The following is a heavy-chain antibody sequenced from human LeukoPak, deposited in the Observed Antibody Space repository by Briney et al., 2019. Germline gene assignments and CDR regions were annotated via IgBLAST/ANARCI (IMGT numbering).Heavy chain of an antibody. CDR1: GFTFSTYG. CDR3: AKDSGPTLLYPAFDY. D-gene: IGHD2-2*02. Sequence: GGSLRLSCAASGFTFSTYGMHWVRQAPGKGLEWVAFIRYDGSKKYYADSVKGRFTISRDNSKNTLYLQMNSLRAEDTAVYYCAKDSGPTLLYPAFDYWGQGTLVTVSP. CDR2: IRYDGSKK. J-gene: IGHJ4*02. V-gene: IGHV3-30*02.